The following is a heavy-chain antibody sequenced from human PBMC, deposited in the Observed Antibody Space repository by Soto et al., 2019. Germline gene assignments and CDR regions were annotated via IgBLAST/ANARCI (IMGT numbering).Heavy chain of an antibody. J-gene: IGHJ4*02. CDR3: AREVYDSSGYYYSNYFDY. V-gene: IGHV4-30-4*01. CDR2: IYYSGST. Sequence: SETLSLTCTVSGGSISSGDYYWSWIRQPPGKGLEWIGYIYYSGSTYYNPSLKSRVTISVDTSKNQFSLKLSSVTAADTAVYYCAREVYDSSGYYYSNYFDYWGQGTRVTVSS. CDR1: GGSISSGDYY. D-gene: IGHD3-22*01.